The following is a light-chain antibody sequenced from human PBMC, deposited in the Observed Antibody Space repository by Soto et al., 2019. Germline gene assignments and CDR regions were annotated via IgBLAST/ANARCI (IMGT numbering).Light chain of an antibody. Sequence: QSALTQPASVSGSPGQSITISGTGTSSDVGYYNYVSWYQQHQGKAPKVLIYEVRNRPSGASSRFSGSKSGNTAFLTISGLQPEDEADYYCSSYTRSSSVLFGGGTKVTVL. CDR3: SSYTRSSSVL. J-gene: IGLJ2*01. V-gene: IGLV2-14*01. CDR1: SSDVGYYNY. CDR2: EVR.